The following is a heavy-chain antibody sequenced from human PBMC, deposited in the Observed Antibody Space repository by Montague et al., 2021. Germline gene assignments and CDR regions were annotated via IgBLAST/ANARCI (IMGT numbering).Heavy chain of an antibody. CDR3: VKDTRDYYSDF. D-gene: IGHD3-22*01. Sequence: SLRLSCAASGFTFNNYVMNWVRQAPGKGLEWVSSINGDRSKINYVDSVKGRFTISRDNAKNSLYLQMNSLRAEDTAFYYCVKDTRDYYSDFWGQGILVTVSS. CDR1: GFTFNNYV. V-gene: IGHV3-7*03. J-gene: IGHJ4*02. CDR2: INGDRSKI.